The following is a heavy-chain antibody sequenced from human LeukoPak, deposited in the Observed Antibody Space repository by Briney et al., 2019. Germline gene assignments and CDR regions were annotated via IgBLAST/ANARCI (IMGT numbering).Heavy chain of an antibody. CDR3: AGNDYVWAGDAFDI. D-gene: IGHD3-16*01. V-gene: IGHV3-74*01. CDR1: GFTFSSYW. J-gene: IGHJ3*02. Sequence: GGSLRLSCVASGFTFSSYWIHWVRHAPGKGLVWVSRINSNGGSTDYADSVKGRFTISRDNAKNTLYLQMNSLRVEDTAVYYCAGNDYVWAGDAFDIWGQGTMVTVSS. CDR2: INSNGGST.